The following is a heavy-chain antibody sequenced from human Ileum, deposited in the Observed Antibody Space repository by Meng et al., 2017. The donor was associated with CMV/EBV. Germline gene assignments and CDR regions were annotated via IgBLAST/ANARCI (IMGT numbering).Heavy chain of an antibody. J-gene: IGHJ4*02. V-gene: IGHV3-7*01. CDR2: IKKDGSQK. Sequence: SCTTSGFTLSSYWMSWVRQAPGKGLEWVANIKKDGSQKFYVDSVKGRFTISRDNAENALYLQMNSLRAEDTAVYYCARGRGYGSGSYLVYFDYWGQGTLVTVSS. D-gene: IGHD3-10*01. CDR3: ARGRGYGSGSYLVYFDY. CDR1: GFTLSSYW.